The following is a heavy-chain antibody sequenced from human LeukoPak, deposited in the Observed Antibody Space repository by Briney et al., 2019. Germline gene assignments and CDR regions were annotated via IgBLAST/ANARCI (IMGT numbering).Heavy chain of an antibody. Sequence: GGSLRLPCAASGFNFKLSAMSWGRQAPGKGLEWVALISGSGSRGSGIIGGNTYYADSVKGRFTISRDDSQNTVYLQMNSVRAEDTAIYFCAKGRCGDSSCWYFDAWAKGTRVTVSS. J-gene: IGHJ4*02. V-gene: IGHV3-23*01. CDR2: ISGSGSRGSGIIGGNT. CDR3: AKGRCGDSSCWYFDA. D-gene: IGHD6-13*01. CDR1: GFNFKLSA.